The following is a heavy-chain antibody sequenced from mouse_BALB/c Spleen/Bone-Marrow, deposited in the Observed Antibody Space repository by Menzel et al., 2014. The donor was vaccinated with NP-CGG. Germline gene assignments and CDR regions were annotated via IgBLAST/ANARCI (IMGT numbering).Heavy chain of an antibody. CDR2: ISPYYVDG. D-gene: IGHD3-1*01. Sequence: QVQLQQSGAELVRPGVSVKISCKGSGYTFTDFAIHWVKQSHTKSLEWIGVISPYYVDGGYNQKFKGKATMTIDRSSSTAYMELARPTSEDSAIYYCARGGASGPYYCAMDYWGQGTSVTVSS. J-gene: IGHJ4*01. CDR3: ARGGASGPYYCAMDY. CDR1: GYTFTDFA. V-gene: IGHV1S137*01.